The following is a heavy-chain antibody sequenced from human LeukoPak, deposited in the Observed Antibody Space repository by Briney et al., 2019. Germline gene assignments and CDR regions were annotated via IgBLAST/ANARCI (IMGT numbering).Heavy chain of an antibody. J-gene: IGHJ4*02. Sequence: GESLKISRKGSGYSFTSYWIGWVRQMPGKGLEWMGIIYPGDSDTRYSPSFQGQVTISADKSISTAYLQWRSLKASDTAMYYCARLGFDSSGLYYFDYWGQGTLVTVSS. CDR3: ARLGFDSSGLYYFDY. D-gene: IGHD3-22*01. CDR1: GYSFTSYW. CDR2: IYPGDSDT. V-gene: IGHV5-51*01.